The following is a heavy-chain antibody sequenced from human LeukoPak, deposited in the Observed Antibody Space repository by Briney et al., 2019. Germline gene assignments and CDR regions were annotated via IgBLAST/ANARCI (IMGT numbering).Heavy chain of an antibody. J-gene: IGHJ5*02. V-gene: IGHV4-34*01. Sequence: SETLSLTCAVYGGSFSGYYWSWIRQPPGKGLEWIGEINHSGSTNYNPSLKSRVTISLDTSKNQFSLKLSSVTAADTAVYYCARGRAAASLKLPPRASNWFDPWGQGTLVTVSS. CDR1: GGSFSGYY. D-gene: IGHD6-13*01. CDR3: ARGRAAASLKLPPRASNWFDP. CDR2: INHSGST.